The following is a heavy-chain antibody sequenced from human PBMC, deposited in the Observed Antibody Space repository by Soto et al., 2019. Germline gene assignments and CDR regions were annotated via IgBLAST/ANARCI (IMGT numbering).Heavy chain of an antibody. Sequence: QLQLVESGGGVVQPGTSLRLSCTASGSTFSNYIMHWVRQAPGKGLDWVAFISYDGSNKDYAASVEGRFTISRDNSKSTLYLQLSSLRPEDTAVYYCAGGDNYYALGVWGQGTTVTVSS. CDR3: AGGDNYYALGV. D-gene: IGHD2-15*01. V-gene: IGHV3-30-3*01. CDR1: GSTFSNYI. J-gene: IGHJ6*02. CDR2: ISYDGSNK.